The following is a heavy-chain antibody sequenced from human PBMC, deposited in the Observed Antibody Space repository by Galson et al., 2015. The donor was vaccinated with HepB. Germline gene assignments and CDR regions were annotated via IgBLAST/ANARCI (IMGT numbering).Heavy chain of an antibody. CDR3: ARDLAAETTDAFDI. J-gene: IGHJ3*02. CDR2: ISGYNGRA. CDR1: GYRFNNYA. Sequence: SVKVSCKASGYRFNNYAITWVRQAPGQGLQWMGWISGYNGRAMYAQEFQDRVTLTIDTSTTTASMEVNRLTPDDTAMYYCARDLAAETTDAFDIWGQGTMVTVSS. V-gene: IGHV1-18*01. D-gene: IGHD6-13*01.